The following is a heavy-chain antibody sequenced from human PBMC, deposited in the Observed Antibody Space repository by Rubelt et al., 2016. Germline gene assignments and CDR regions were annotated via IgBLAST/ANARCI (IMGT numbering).Heavy chain of an antibody. CDR2: INPSGGST. CDR1: GYTFTSYY. V-gene: IGHV1-46*01. Sequence: QVQLVQSGAEVKKPGASVKVSCKASGYTFTSYYMHWVRQAPGQGLEWMGIINPSGGSTSYAQKFQGRVTMTRDTSPSTGYMELSSLRSEDTAVYYCARAASTVTTLLDLGYWGQGTLVTVSS. CDR3: ARAASTVTTLLDLGY. D-gene: IGHD4-17*01. J-gene: IGHJ4*02.